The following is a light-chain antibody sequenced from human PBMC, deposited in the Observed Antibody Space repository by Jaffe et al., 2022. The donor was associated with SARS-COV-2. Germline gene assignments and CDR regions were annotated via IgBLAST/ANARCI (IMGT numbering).Light chain of an antibody. Sequence: IVMTQSPDSLAVSLGERATINCRSSQTVLESANNKNYLAWYQQKSGQSPKLLVYWASTRESGVPDRFSGSGSGTDFTLTISNLQAEDVAVYYCHQYFSSPEAFGQGTKVEIK. CDR2: WAS. V-gene: IGKV4-1*01. J-gene: IGKJ1*01. CDR3: HQYFSSPEA. CDR1: QTVLESANNKNY.